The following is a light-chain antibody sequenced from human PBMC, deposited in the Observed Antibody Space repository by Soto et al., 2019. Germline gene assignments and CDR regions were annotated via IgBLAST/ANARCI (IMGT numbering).Light chain of an antibody. V-gene: IGKV3-11*01. CDR1: QSVSSY. J-gene: IGKJ1*01. Sequence: EIVLTQSPPTLSLSPGERATLSCRASQSVSSYLAWYQQKPGQAPRLLIYDASKRATGITARFSGSGSGTDFTLTISSLEPEDFAFYYCQQRSNWPPTWTFGQGTRVELK. CDR3: QQRSNWPPTWT. CDR2: DAS.